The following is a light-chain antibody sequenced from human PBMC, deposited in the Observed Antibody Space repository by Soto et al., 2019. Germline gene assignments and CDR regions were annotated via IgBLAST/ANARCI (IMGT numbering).Light chain of an antibody. CDR3: QQCNSYSSTWT. CDR2: SAS. CDR1: QGISSW. Sequence: DIQMTQSPSSVSASVGDRVTITCRASQGISSWLAWYQQKPGKAPKLLIYSASSLHSGVPSRFSGSGSGTEFTLTISSLQPDDFATYYCQQCNSYSSTWTFGQGTKVDIK. V-gene: IGKV1-12*02. J-gene: IGKJ1*01.